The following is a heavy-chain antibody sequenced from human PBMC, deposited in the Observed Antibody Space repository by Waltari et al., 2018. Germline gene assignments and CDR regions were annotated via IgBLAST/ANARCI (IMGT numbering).Heavy chain of an antibody. J-gene: IGHJ4*02. CDR2: VHHSGKT. Sequence: QVQLQESGQGLVKPSGTLSPTCAVPGASISGNYWWSWVRQSPEKGLEWIGQVHHSGKTHYNPSLQSRVTISVDKPKNQFSLNLNSVTAADTAVYYCAGDRAIGLFFDYWGRGTLVTVSS. CDR3: AGDRAIGLFFDY. V-gene: IGHV4-4*02. D-gene: IGHD2-2*01. CDR1: GASISGNYW.